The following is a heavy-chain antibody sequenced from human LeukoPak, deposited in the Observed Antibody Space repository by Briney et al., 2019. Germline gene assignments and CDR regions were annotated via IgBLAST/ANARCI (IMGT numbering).Heavy chain of an antibody. Sequence: ASVMVSCKASGYTFTSYDINWVRQATGQGLEWVGWMNHNSGNTGYAQKFQGRVTMTKNTSISTAYMELRSLRSEDTAVYYCARGLGCTNGVCYNYWGQGTLVTVSS. V-gene: IGHV1-8*01. CDR3: ARGLGCTNGVCYNY. J-gene: IGHJ4*02. CDR1: GYTFTSYD. CDR2: MNHNSGNT. D-gene: IGHD2-8*01.